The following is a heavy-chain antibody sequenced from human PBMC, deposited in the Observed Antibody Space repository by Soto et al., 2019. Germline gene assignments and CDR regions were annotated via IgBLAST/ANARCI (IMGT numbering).Heavy chain of an antibody. CDR2: INHSGST. J-gene: IGHJ5*02. D-gene: IGHD3-10*01. Sequence: LSLTCAVYGGSFSGYYWSWIRQPPGKGLEWIGEINHSGSTNYNPSLKSRVTISVDTSKNQFSLKLSSVTAADTAVYYCARRELLPNWFDPWGQGTLVTVSS. CDR3: ARRELLPNWFDP. CDR1: GGSFSGYY. V-gene: IGHV4-34*01.